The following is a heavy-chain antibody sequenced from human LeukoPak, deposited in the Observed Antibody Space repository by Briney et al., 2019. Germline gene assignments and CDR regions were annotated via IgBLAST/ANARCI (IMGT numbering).Heavy chain of an antibody. V-gene: IGHV3-66*01. D-gene: IGHD7-27*01. CDR2: IYSGGTT. J-gene: IGHJ3*02. CDR3: ARETGDDAFDI. CDR1: GFTVSSNY. Sequence: GGSLRLSGAASGFTVSSNYMSWVRQAPGKGLEWVSVIYSGGTTYYADSVKGRFTISRDNSKKTLYLQMNSLRAEDTAVYYCARETGDDAFDIWGQGTMVTVSS.